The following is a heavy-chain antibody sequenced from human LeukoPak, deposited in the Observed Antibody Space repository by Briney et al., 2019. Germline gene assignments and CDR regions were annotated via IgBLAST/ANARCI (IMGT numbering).Heavy chain of an antibody. CDR3: ARCRSSTSCYFLDY. D-gene: IGHD2-2*01. CDR1: GGTFSSYT. V-gene: IGHV1-69*02. CDR2: IISILGIA. J-gene: IGHJ4*02. Sequence: GASVKFSCKASGGTFSSYTISWVRQAPGQGLEWMGRIISILGIANYAQKFQGRVTITADKSTSTAYMELSSLRSEDTAVYYCARCRSSTSCYFLDYWGQGTLVTVSS.